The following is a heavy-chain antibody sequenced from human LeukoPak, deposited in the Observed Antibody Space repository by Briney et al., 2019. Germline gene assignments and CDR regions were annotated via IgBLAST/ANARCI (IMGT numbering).Heavy chain of an antibody. CDR1: GGSFSGYY. CDR2: INHSGST. V-gene: IGHV4-34*01. Sequence: PSETLSLTCAVYGGSFSGYYWSWIRQPPGKGLEWIGEINHSGSTNYNPSLKSRVTISVDTSKNQFSLKLSSVTAADTAVYYCALYYYDSSGYYTFDYWGQGTLVTVSS. D-gene: IGHD3-22*01. CDR3: ALYYYDSSGYYTFDY. J-gene: IGHJ4*02.